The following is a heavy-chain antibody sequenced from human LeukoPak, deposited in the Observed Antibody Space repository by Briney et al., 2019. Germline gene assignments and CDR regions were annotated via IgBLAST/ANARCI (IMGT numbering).Heavy chain of an antibody. J-gene: IGHJ4*02. CDR3: ARGTLYGGNSDY. D-gene: IGHD4-23*01. CDR2: IYYSGSP. Sequence: PSETLSLTCTVSGGSISSYYWSWIRQPPGKGPEWIGYIYYSGSPTYNPSLKSRVTISVDTSKNQFSLKLSSVTAADTAVYYCARGTLYGGNSDYWGQGTLVTVSS. V-gene: IGHV4-59*01. CDR1: GGSISSYY.